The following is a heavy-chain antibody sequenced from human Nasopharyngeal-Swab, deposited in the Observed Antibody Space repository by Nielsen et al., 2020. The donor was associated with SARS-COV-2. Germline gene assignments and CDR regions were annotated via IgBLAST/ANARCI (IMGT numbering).Heavy chain of an antibody. CDR1: GFPFSRYG. CDR3: AHNRIGYYYYMDV. V-gene: IGHV3-30*03. D-gene: IGHD1-1*01. J-gene: IGHJ6*03. CDR2: ISYDGSNK. Sequence: KISCAASGFPFSRYGMHWVRQAPGKGLEWVAVISYDGSNKYYADSVKGRFTISRDNSKNTLYLQMNSLRAEDTAVYYCAHNRIGYYYYMDVWGKGTTVTVSS.